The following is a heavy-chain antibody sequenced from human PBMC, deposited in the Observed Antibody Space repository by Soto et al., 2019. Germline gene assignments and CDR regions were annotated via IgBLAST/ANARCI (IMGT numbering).Heavy chain of an antibody. CDR3: ASDGPGRSGYYNWYFDY. CDR2: ISYDGSNK. D-gene: IGHD3-22*01. V-gene: IGHV3-30*03. Sequence: PGGSLRLSCAASGFTFSSYGMHWVRQAPGKGLEWVAVISYDGSNKYYADSVKGRFTISRDNSRNTLYLQMNSLRAEDTAVYYCASDGPGRSGYYNWYFDYWGQGTLVTVSS. CDR1: GFTFSSYG. J-gene: IGHJ4*02.